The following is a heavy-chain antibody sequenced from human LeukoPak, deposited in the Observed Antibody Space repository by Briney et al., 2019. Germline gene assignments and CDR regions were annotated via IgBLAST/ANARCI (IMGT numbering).Heavy chain of an antibody. V-gene: IGHV3-74*03. CDR2: TNGAGSDT. CDR3: TRHQDH. CDR1: GFTFSSHW. Sequence: GGSLRLSCKVSGFTFSSHWMHWVRQAPGKGLVWVSFTNGAGSDTTYADSVKGRFTISRDNAKNTLYLYMNNLRPEDTGVYYCTRHQDHWGQGTLVTVSS. J-gene: IGHJ4*02.